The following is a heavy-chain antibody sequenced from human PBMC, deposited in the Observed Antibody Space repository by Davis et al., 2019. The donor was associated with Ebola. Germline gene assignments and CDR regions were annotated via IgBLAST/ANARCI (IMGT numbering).Heavy chain of an antibody. CDR2: INPNSGGT. V-gene: IGHV1-2*04. CDR1: GYTYTGYY. J-gene: IGHJ6*02. CDR3: ARGILLWFREGYYYGMDV. D-gene: IGHD3-10*01. Sequence: ASVKVSCKASGYTYTGYYMHWVRQAPGQGLEWMGWINPNSGGTNYAQKFQGWVTMTRDTSISTAYMELSSLRSEDTAVYYCARGILLWFREGYYYGMDVWGQGTTVTVSS.